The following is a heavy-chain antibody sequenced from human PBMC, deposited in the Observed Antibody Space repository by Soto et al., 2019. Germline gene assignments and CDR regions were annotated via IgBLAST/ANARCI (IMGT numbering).Heavy chain of an antibody. J-gene: IGHJ4*02. D-gene: IGHD6-19*01. CDR3: AKDLFHIAVPGPNEFDY. CDR1: GFTFSNYV. Sequence: GGSLRLSCAASGFTFSNYVMSWVRQAPGKGLEWVSAISGSGGSTYSADSVKGRFTISRDNSKNTLYLQMNSLRAEDTAVYYCAKDLFHIAVPGPNEFDYWGQGTLVTVSS. V-gene: IGHV3-23*01. CDR2: ISGSGGST.